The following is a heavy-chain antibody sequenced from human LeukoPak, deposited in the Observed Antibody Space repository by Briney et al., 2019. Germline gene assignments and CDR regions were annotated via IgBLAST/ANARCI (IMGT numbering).Heavy chain of an antibody. Sequence: GGSLRLSCAASGFSFTNYWMHWVRQAPGKGLVWVSHINSDGSATNYADSVKGRFTISRDIAKNTLYLQMNSLRAEDTGVYYCAKDHYWSIDYWGRGTLVTVSS. CDR2: INSDGSAT. CDR1: GFSFTNYW. J-gene: IGHJ4*02. CDR3: AKDHYWSIDY. D-gene: IGHD3-3*01. V-gene: IGHV3-74*01.